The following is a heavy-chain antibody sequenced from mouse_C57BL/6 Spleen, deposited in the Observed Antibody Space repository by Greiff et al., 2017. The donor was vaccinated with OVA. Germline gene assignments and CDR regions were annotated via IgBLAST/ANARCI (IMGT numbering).Heavy chain of an antibody. D-gene: IGHD6-1*01. CDR2: IYPSDSET. CDR1: GYTFTSYW. CDR3: ARGDSDDAMDY. J-gene: IGHJ4*01. Sequence: QVQLQQPGAELVRPGSSVKLSCKASGYTFTSYWMDWVKQRPGQGLEWIGNIYPSDSETHYNQKFKDKATLTVDKSSSTAYMQLGSLTSEDSAVYYCARGDSDDAMDYWGQGTSVTVSS. V-gene: IGHV1-61*01.